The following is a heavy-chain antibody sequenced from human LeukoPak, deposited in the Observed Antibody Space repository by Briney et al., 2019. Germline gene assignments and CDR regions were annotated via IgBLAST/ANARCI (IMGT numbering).Heavy chain of an antibody. CDR1: GYFISSGYY. CDR3: ARARTTPYFDY. Sequence: SETLSLTCTVSGYFISSGYYWGWIRQPPGKGLEWIGSIYHSGSTNYNPSLKSRVTISVDTSKNQFFLKLSSVTAADTAVYYCARARTTPYFDYWGQGTLVTVSS. V-gene: IGHV4-38-2*02. CDR2: IYHSGST. J-gene: IGHJ4*02. D-gene: IGHD4-17*01.